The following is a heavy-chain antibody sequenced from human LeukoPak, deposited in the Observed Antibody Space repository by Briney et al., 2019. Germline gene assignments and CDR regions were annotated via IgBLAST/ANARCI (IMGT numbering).Heavy chain of an antibody. Sequence: PGGSLRLSCAASGFTVSSTYMSWVRQAPGKGLEWVSVIYTSNSTYYADSVKGRFTNSRDNSKNTLYLEMNRLRAEDTAVNSCARDQALASYYGMDVWGRGTTVTVSS. CDR2: IYTSNST. J-gene: IGHJ6*02. CDR3: ARDQALASYYGMDV. V-gene: IGHV3-53*01. CDR1: GFTVSSTY.